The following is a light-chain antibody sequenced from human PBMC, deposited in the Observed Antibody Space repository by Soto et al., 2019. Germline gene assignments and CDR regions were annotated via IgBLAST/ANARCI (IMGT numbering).Light chain of an antibody. J-gene: IGLJ1*01. CDR2: GVT. CDR1: SSDVGGYNY. Sequence: QSVLTQPPSASGSPGQSVTISCTGTSSDVGGYNYVSWYQQHPGKAPKLMIYGVTKRPSGVPDRFSGSKSGNTASLTVSGLQAEDEADYYCSSYGGNSNYVFGTGTKVTVL. V-gene: IGLV2-8*01. CDR3: SSYGGNSNYV.